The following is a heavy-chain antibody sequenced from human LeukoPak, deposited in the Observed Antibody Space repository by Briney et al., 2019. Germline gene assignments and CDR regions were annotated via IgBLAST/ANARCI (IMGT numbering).Heavy chain of an antibody. J-gene: IGHJ6*03. D-gene: IGHD2-21*01. CDR2: ISGSGGST. CDR1: GFTFSSYA. Sequence: PGGSLRLSCAASGFTFSSYAMSWVRQAPGKGLEWVSAISGSGGSTYYADSVKGRFTISRDNSKNTLYLQMNSLRAEDTAVYYCAKVCGGDCYSRGYYYYMDVWGKGTTVTVSS. CDR3: AKVCGGDCYSRGYYYYMDV. V-gene: IGHV3-23*01.